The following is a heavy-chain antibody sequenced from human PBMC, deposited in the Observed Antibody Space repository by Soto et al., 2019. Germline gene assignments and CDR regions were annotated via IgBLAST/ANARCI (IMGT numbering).Heavy chain of an antibody. CDR1: GGSINNYY. Sequence: PSETLSLTCTVSGGSINNYYWRWIRQPPGKGLEWIGYIYYSGSTNYNPSLKSRVTISVDTSKNQFSLEVSSVTAADTAVYYCARHFTRRLATAPFDPWGQGTLVTVSS. CDR3: ARHFTRRLATAPFDP. CDR2: IYYSGST. V-gene: IGHV4-59*08. J-gene: IGHJ5*02. D-gene: IGHD5-18*01.